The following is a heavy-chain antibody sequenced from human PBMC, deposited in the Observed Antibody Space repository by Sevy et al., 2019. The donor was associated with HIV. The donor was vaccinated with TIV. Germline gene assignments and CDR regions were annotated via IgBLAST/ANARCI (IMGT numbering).Heavy chain of an antibody. CDR3: ARAYYKFCGGDCYLDY. CDR1: GFTFSDYA. V-gene: IGHV3-30*04. D-gene: IGHD2-21*02. Sequence: GGALRLSCAASGFTFSDYAIHWVRQAPGKGLEWLAVISYHGRNQFYADSVRGRFTISRDNAKNSLYLHMHSLRAEDTAVYYCARAYYKFCGGDCYLDYWGQGTLVTVSS. J-gene: IGHJ4*02. CDR2: ISYHGRNQ.